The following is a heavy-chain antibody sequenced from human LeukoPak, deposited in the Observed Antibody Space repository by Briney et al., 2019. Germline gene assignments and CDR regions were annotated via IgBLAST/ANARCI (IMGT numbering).Heavy chain of an antibody. D-gene: IGHD2-2*01. CDR2: ISAYNGNT. V-gene: IGHV1-18*01. J-gene: IGHJ4*02. Sequence: GASVKVSCKASGYTFTSYGISWVRQAPGQGLEWMGWISAYNGNTNYAQKLQGRVTMTTDTSTSTAYMELRSLRSDDTAVYYCARDREDIVVVPAASPYYFDYWGQGTLVTVSS. CDR3: ARDREDIVVVPAASPYYFDY. CDR1: GYTFTSYG.